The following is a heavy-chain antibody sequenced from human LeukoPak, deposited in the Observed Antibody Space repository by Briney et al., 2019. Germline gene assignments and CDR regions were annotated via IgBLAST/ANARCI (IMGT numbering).Heavy chain of an antibody. D-gene: IGHD4-17*01. V-gene: IGHV3-23*01. CDR1: GFSFRDFA. J-gene: IGHJ6*04. CDR2: VSGTGDDT. Sequence: GSLRLSCAASGFSFRDFAMTWVRQAPGKGLEWVSTVSGTGDDTYYSDTVKGRFTMSRDNSENTLDPQMNSLRVEDTAVYYCAKILRPVTSFPQFYFFGMDVWGKGATVTVSS. CDR3: AKILRPVTSFPQFYFFGMDV.